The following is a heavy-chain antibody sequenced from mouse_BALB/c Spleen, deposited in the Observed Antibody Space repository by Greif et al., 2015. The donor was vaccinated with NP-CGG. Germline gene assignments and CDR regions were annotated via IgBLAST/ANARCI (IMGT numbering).Heavy chain of an antibody. J-gene: IGHJ3*01. CDR3: ARGGGTTAPFAY. CDR2: ISYDGSN. V-gene: IGHV3-6*02. D-gene: IGHD1-2*01. Sequence: VQLQQSGPGLVKPSQSPSLTCYVTGYSITSGYYWNWIRQFPGNKLEWMGYISYDGSNNYNPSLKNRISITRDTSKNQFFLKLNSVTTEDTATYYCARGGGTTAPFAYWGQGTLVTVSA. CDR1: GYSITSGYY.